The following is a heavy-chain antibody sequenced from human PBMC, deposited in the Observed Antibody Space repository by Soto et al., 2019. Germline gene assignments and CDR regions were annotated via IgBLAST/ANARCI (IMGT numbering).Heavy chain of an antibody. D-gene: IGHD2-2*01. CDR2: ISYDGSNK. J-gene: IGHJ5*02. Sequence: PGGSLRLSCAASGFTFSSYAMHWVRQAPGKGLEWVAVISYDGSNKYYADSVKGRFTISRDNSKNTLYLQMNSLRAEDTAVYYCARDPLSNAYFIATTCYRLPWFDPWGQGTLVTVSS. CDR3: ARDPLSNAYFIATTCYRLPWFDP. CDR1: GFTFSSYA. V-gene: IGHV3-30-3*01.